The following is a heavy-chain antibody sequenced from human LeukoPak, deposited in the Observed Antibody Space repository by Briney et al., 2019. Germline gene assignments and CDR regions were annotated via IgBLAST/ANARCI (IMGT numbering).Heavy chain of an antibody. D-gene: IGHD3-10*01. CDR1: GGSISSSSYY. J-gene: IGHJ6*03. CDR3: ARHYAGYMDV. Sequence: NPSETLSLTCTVSGGSISSSSYYWGWIRQPPGKGLEWIGSIYYSGSTYYNPSLKSRVTISVDTSKNQFSLKLSSVTAADTAVYYCARHYAGYMDVWGKGATVTVSS. CDR2: IYYSGST. V-gene: IGHV4-39*01.